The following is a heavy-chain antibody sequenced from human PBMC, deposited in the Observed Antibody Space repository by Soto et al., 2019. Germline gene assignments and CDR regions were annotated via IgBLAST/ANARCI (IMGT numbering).Heavy chain of an antibody. CDR2: FIPVFGTA. Sequence: QVQLVQSGAEVKKPGSSVKVSCKASGGTFSGYAVSWVRQAPGQGLEWMGGFIPVFGTANYAQRFQDKVTMTADESTSAAYMEMRNLRSEDTAVYYGARGQLDPPSGIRLWQYYWGQGTLVTVSS. J-gene: IGHJ4*02. CDR3: ARGQLDPPSGIRLWQYY. V-gene: IGHV1-69*12. D-gene: IGHD5-18*01. CDR1: GGTFSGYA.